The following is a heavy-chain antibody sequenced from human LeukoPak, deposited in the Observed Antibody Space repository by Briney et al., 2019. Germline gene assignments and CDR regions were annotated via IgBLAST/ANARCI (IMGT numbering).Heavy chain of an antibody. CDR1: GGSISSSGYW. CDR2: IYYSGTT. CDR3: AKRAYGVGFEY. V-gene: IGHV4-39*01. D-gene: IGHD4-17*01. Sequence: PSETLSLTCIVSGGSISSSGYWWGWIRQPPGKGLEWIGTIYYSGTTYYNPSLKSRVTISADTSKNQFSLEVNSVTAADTAVYYCAKRAYGVGFEYWGQGTLVTVSS. J-gene: IGHJ4*02.